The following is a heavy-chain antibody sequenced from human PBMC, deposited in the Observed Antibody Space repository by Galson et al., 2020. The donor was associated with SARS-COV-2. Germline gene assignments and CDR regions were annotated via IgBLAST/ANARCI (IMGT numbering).Heavy chain of an antibody. D-gene: IGHD1-26*01. Sequence: SLRLSCAASGFTFSSYGMHWVRQAPGKGLEWVAVIWYDGSNKYYADSVKGRFTISRDNSKNTLYLQMNSLRAEDTAVYYCARDGRVGATSGIDYWGQGTLVTVSS. CDR3: ARDGRVGATSGIDY. J-gene: IGHJ4*02. CDR1: GFTFSSYG. V-gene: IGHV3-33*01. CDR2: IWYDGSNK.